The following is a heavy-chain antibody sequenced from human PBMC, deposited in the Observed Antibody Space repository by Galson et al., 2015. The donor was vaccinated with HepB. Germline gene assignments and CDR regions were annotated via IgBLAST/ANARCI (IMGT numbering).Heavy chain of an antibody. V-gene: IGHV3-30*02. D-gene: IGHD6-13*01. CDR3: ARHSSSWTRDYARGGWFDP. J-gene: IGHJ5*02. Sequence: SLRLSCAASGFNFNIYGMHWVRQAPGQGLEWVAFIHQNGNYKDYADSVKGRFTISRDNSKNMMYLQMNSLTADDTAIYYCARHSSSWTRDYARGGWFDPWGQGTLVTVSS. CDR2: IHQNGNYK. CDR1: GFNFNIYG.